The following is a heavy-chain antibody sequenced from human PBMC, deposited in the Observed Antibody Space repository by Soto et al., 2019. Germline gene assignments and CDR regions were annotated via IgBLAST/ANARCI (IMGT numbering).Heavy chain of an antibody. V-gene: IGHV3-13*01. CDR3: ARGLPGVRGYFYYYGMDV. CDR1: GFTFSSYD. Sequence: GGSLRLSCAASGFTFSSYDMHWVRQATGKGLEWVSTLGTAGDTYYPGSVKGRFTISRENAKNSLYLQMNSLRAEDTAVYYCARGLPGVRGYFYYYGMDVWGQGTTVTVSS. CDR2: LGTAGDT. D-gene: IGHD5-18*01. J-gene: IGHJ6*02.